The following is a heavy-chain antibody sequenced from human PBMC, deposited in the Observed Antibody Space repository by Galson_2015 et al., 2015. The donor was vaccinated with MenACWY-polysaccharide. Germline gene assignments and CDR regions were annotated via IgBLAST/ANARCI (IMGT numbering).Heavy chain of an antibody. CDR1: GFTFSNYA. Sequence: SLRLSCAASGFTFSNYAMTWVRQAPGKGLDWISGISGSGGNTYYADSVKGRFTISRDNSKNTLYLQMNSLRAEDTAVYYCAKGYGGSSKQSNYYYYGMDVWGQGTTVTVSS. CDR2: ISGSGGNT. J-gene: IGHJ6*02. CDR3: AKGYGGSSKQSNYYYYGMDV. V-gene: IGHV3-23*01. D-gene: IGHD1-26*01.